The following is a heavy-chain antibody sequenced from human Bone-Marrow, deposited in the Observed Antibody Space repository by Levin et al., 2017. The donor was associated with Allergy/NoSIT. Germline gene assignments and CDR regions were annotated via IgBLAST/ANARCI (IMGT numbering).Heavy chain of an antibody. V-gene: IGHV3-30*04. J-gene: IGHJ4*02. D-gene: IGHD6-19*01. CDR3: ARGNSPLDIAVAGGV. CDR1: GFTFSSYA. Sequence: PGESLKISCAASGFTFSSYAMHWVRQAPGKGLEWVAVISYDGSNKYYADSVKGRFTISRDNSKNTLYLQMNSLRAEDTAVYYCARGNSPLDIAVAGGVWGQGTLVTVSS. CDR2: ISYDGSNK.